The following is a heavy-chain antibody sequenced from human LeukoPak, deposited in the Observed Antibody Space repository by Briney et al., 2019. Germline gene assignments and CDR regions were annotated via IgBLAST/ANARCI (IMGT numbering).Heavy chain of an antibody. D-gene: IGHD3-22*01. CDR1: GGSISTYY. Sequence: SETLSLACTVSGGSISTYYWSWIREPPGKGLEWIGYMYYSGSTNYNPSLKSRVTISVDKSKNQFSLKLSSVTAADTAVYYCARGHSYYYDSSAYYPDFDYWGQGTLVTVSS. CDR3: ARGHSYYYDSSAYYPDFDY. J-gene: IGHJ4*02. CDR2: MYYSGST. V-gene: IGHV4-59*01.